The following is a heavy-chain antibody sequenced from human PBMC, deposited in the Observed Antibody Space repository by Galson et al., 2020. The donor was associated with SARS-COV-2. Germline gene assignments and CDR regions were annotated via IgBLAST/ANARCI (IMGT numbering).Heavy chain of an antibody. V-gene: IGHV4-31*03. CDR2: TYYSGST. Sequence: SETLSLTCTVSGGSISSGGYYWSWIRQHPGKGLEWIGYTYYSGSTYYNPSLKSRVTISVDTSKNQFSLKLSSVTAADTAVYYCARGATIFGVVSYGMDVWGQGTTVTVSS. CDR1: GGSISSGGYY. J-gene: IGHJ6*02. CDR3: ARGATIFGVVSYGMDV. D-gene: IGHD3-3*01.